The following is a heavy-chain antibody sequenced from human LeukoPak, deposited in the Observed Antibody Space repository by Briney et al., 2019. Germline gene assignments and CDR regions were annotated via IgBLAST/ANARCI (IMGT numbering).Heavy chain of an antibody. CDR2: INHSGST. V-gene: IGHV4-34*01. Sequence: KPSETLSLTCAVYGGSFSGYYWSWIRQPPGKGLEWIGEINHSGSTNYNPSLKSRATISVDTSKNQFSLKLSSVTAADTAVYYCARGEQQLDTYYYYYYGMDVWGQATTVTVTS. CDR1: GGSFSGYY. CDR3: ARGEQQLDTYYYYYYGMDV. J-gene: IGHJ6*02. D-gene: IGHD6-13*01.